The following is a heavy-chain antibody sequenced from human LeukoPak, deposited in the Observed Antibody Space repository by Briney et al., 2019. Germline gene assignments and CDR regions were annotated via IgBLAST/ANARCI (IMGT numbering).Heavy chain of an antibody. D-gene: IGHD2-21*01. Sequence: SETLSLTCTVSGYSISSGYYWGWIRQPPGKGLEWIGSIYHSGSTYYNPSLKSRVTISVDTSKNQFSLKLSSVTAADTAVYYCARSIPLLDAFDIWGQGTMVTVSS. J-gene: IGHJ3*02. CDR3: ARSIPLLDAFDI. CDR2: IYHSGST. CDR1: GYSISSGYY. V-gene: IGHV4-38-2*02.